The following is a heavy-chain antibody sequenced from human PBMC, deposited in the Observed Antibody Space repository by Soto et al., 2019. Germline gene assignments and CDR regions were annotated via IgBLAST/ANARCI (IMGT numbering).Heavy chain of an antibody. D-gene: IGHD3-16*01. Sequence: PGGSLRLSCAASGFTFSNYTMNWVRQAPGKGLEWVSYISTSSGSIYYADSVKGRFTISRDNAKNSLFLQMNSLRDEDTAVYYCAREGEMVGYFDYWGQGTLVTVSS. J-gene: IGHJ4*02. CDR3: AREGEMVGYFDY. CDR2: ISTSSGSI. CDR1: GFTFSNYT. V-gene: IGHV3-48*02.